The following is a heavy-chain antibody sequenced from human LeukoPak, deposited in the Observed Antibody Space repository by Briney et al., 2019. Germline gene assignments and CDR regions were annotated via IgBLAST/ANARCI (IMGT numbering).Heavy chain of an antibody. V-gene: IGHV4-38-2*01. J-gene: IGHJ4*02. CDR2: IYHSGST. CDR3: ARGYSSSWYGDY. CDR1: GYSISSGYY. D-gene: IGHD6-13*01. Sequence: SETLSLTCAVSGYSISSGYYWGWIRQPPGKALEWIGSIYHSGSTYYNPSLKSRVTISVDTSKNQFSLKLSSVTAADTAVYYCARGYSSSWYGDYWGQGTLVTVSS.